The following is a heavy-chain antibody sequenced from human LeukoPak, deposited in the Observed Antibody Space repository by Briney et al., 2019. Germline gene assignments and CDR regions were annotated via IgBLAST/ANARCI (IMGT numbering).Heavy chain of an antibody. J-gene: IGHJ4*02. V-gene: IGHV3-30*02. CDR1: GFTFSSYG. D-gene: IGHD2-21*02. CDR2: IRYDGSNK. CDR3: AKSWGTYCGGDCYSGLDY. Sequence: GGSLRLSCAASGFTFSSYGMHWVRQAPGKGLEWVAFIRYDGSNKYYADSVKGRFTISRDNSKNTLYLQMNSLRAEDTAVYYCAKSWGTYCGGDCYSGLDYWGQGTLVTVSS.